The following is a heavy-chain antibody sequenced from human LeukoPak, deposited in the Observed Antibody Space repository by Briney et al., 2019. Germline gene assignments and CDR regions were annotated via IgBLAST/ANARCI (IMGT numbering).Heavy chain of an antibody. J-gene: IGHJ2*01. CDR3: ARGPSAVAGTDWYFDL. Sequence: PSETLSLTCTVSDGSISSYYWSWVRQPAGKGLEWIGRIYSSGSTNYNPSLKSRVAMSADTSKNQFSLRLTSVTAADTAVYFCARGPSAVAGTDWYFDLWGRGTPVTVSS. V-gene: IGHV4-4*07. D-gene: IGHD6-19*01. CDR2: IYSSGST. CDR1: DGSISSYY.